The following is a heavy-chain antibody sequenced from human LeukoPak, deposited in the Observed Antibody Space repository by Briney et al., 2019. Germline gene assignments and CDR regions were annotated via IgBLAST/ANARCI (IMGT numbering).Heavy chain of an antibody. CDR1: GFTFSSNW. V-gene: IGHV3-74*01. D-gene: IGHD6-19*01. CDR3: ARGAGYSSKFDY. Sequence: PGGSLRLSCAASGFTFSSNWMHWVRQGPGKGLVWVSRISTDGSSTTYADSVKGRFTISRDNAKNTLYLQMNSLRAEDTAVYYCARGAGYSSKFDYWGQGTLVTVSS. J-gene: IGHJ4*02. CDR2: ISTDGSST.